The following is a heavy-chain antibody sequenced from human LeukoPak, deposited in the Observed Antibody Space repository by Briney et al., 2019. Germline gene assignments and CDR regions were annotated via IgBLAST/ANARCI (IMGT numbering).Heavy chain of an antibody. Sequence: GGSLRLSCAASGFTFSSYAMSWVRQAPGKGLEWVSAISGSGGSTYYADSVKGRSTISRDNSKNTLYLQMNSLRAEDTAVYYCARDPMVRGVITLRPFDYWGQGTLVTVSS. V-gene: IGHV3-23*01. CDR2: ISGSGGST. D-gene: IGHD3-10*01. CDR3: ARDPMVRGVITLRPFDY. J-gene: IGHJ4*02. CDR1: GFTFSSYA.